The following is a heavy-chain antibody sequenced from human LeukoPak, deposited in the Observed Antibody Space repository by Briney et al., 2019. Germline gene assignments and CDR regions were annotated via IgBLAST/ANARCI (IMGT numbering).Heavy chain of an antibody. J-gene: IGHJ3*02. CDR3: AKGYYFQGNVFDI. V-gene: IGHV3-23*01. CDR2: ISGSGGST. D-gene: IGHD3-10*01. CDR1: GFTFSSYA. Sequence: GGSLRLSCAASGFTFSSYAMSWVRQAPGKGLEWVSVISGSGGSTYYADSVKGRFTISRDNSKNTLYLQMNSLRAEDTAVYYCAKGYYFQGNVFDIWGQGTMVTVSS.